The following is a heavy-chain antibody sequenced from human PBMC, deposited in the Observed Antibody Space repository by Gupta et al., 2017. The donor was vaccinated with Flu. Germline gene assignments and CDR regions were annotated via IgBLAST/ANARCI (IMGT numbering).Heavy chain of an antibody. Sequence: EVQLVESGGGLVQPGGSLRLSCAASGFTFSNSDMHWVRQATGKGLEWVSTIGTAGDTYYPGSVKGRFTISRESARNSLYLQMNSLRAGDTAVYYCARAWCSSTSCHYYYYGMDVWGQGTTVTVSS. CDR3: ARAWCSSTSCHYYYYGMDV. J-gene: IGHJ6*02. CDR2: IGTAGDT. V-gene: IGHV3-13*01. D-gene: IGHD2-2*01. CDR1: GFTFSNSD.